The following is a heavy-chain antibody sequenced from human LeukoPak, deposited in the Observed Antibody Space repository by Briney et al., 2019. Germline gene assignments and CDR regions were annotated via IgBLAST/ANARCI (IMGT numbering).Heavy chain of an antibody. Sequence: PSETLSLTCDVYGGSFSGYYWSWIRQPPGKGLEWIGEINHSGSTNYNPSLKSRVTISVDTSKNQFSLKLSSVTAADTAAYYCASTSRGYSGYVFDYWGQGTLVTVSS. CDR3: ASTSRGYSGYVFDY. D-gene: IGHD5-12*01. CDR2: INHSGST. J-gene: IGHJ4*02. V-gene: IGHV4-34*01. CDR1: GGSFSGYY.